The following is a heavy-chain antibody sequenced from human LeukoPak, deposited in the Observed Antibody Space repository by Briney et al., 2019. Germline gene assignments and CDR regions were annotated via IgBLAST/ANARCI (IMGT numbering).Heavy chain of an antibody. D-gene: IGHD3-9*01. CDR2: INHSGST. CDR3: ARAWALRYFDWSNWFDP. CDR1: GGSFSGYY. Sequence: SSETLSLTCAVYGGSFSGYYWSWIRQPPGKGLEWIGEINHSGSTNYNPSLKSRVTISVDTSKNQFSLKLSSVTAADTAVYYCARAWALRYFDWSNWFDPWGQGTLVTVSS. V-gene: IGHV4-34*01. J-gene: IGHJ5*02.